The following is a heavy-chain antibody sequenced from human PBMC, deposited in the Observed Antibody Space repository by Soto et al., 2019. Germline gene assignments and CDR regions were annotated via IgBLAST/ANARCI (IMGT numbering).Heavy chain of an antibody. Sequence: GGSLRLSCAASGFTFRSYAMSWVRQAPGKGLEWVSATSGSGDNTYYADSVEGRFAISRDNSKNTLYLQMNSLRAEDTAVYYCAKVAGTTYYYYYGMDVWGQGTTVTVSS. CDR2: TSGSGDNT. CDR1: GFTFRSYA. V-gene: IGHV3-23*01. CDR3: AKVAGTTYYYYYGMDV. D-gene: IGHD1-1*01. J-gene: IGHJ6*02.